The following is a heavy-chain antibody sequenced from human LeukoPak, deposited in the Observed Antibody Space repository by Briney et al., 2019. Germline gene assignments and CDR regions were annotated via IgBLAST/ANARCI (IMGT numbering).Heavy chain of an antibody. J-gene: IGHJ4*02. Sequence: GGSLRLSCAASGFTFSSYWMTWVRQAPGKGLEWVSIIYSGGRTYYADSVKGRFTISRDNSKNTLYLQMNSLRAEDTAMYYCARGTSRGYYDFDYWGQGTLVTVSS. D-gene: IGHD3-16*01. CDR2: IYSGGRT. V-gene: IGHV3-53*01. CDR3: ARGTSRGYYDFDY. CDR1: GFTFSSYW.